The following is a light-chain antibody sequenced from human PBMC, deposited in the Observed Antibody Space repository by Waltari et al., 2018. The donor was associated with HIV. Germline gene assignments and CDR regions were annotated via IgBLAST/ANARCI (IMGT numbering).Light chain of an antibody. CDR1: NLGDTY. CDR2: QNS. J-gene: IGLJ2*01. Sequence: SYELTQPPSVSVSPGQTASIPCSGDNLGDTYASWYLQKLGQSPVLVIYQNSKRPSGIPERFSGSNSGDTATLTISGTQAVDEADYYCQAWDSSSAVVFGGGTKLTVL. CDR3: QAWDSSSAVV. V-gene: IGLV3-1*01.